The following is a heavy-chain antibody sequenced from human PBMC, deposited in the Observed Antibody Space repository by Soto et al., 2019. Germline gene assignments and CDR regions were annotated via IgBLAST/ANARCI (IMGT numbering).Heavy chain of an antibody. CDR3: AHVYGGYDNFDY. V-gene: IGHV2-5*02. CDR1: GFSLSTSGVG. D-gene: IGHD5-12*01. Sequence: SGPTLVNPTQTLTLTCTFSGFSLSTSGVGVGWIRQPPGKALEWLALTYWDDDKRYSPSLKSRLTITKDTSKNQVVLTMTNMDPVDTATYYCAHVYGGYDNFDYWGQGTLVTVPQ. J-gene: IGHJ4*02. CDR2: TYWDDDK.